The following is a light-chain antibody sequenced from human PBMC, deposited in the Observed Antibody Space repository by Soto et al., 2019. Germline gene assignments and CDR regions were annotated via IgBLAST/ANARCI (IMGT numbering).Light chain of an antibody. J-gene: IGKJ4*01. CDR2: KAS. CDR1: QSISGW. V-gene: IGKV1-5*03. CDR3: QQRSNWLT. Sequence: DIQMTQSPSTLSASVGDRVTITCRASQSISGWLAWYQQKPGKAPKLVIYKASSLQSGVPSRFSGSGSGTDFTLTISSLEPEDFAVYYCQQRSNWLTFGGGTKVEIK.